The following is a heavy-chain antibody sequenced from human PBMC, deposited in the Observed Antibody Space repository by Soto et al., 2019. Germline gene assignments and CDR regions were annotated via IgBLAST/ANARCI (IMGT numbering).Heavy chain of an antibody. CDR3: ARGWGALFDY. V-gene: IGHV4-34*01. Sequence: QVQLQQWGAGLLKPSETLSLTCAVYGGSFSGYYWNWIRQPPGKGLEWMGEINHSGSTNYNPSLRCRVTISVDPSKDRCSLTLSSVPAADTAVYYCARGWGALFDYWGQGALVTVSS. J-gene: IGHJ4*02. CDR2: INHSGST. CDR1: GGSFSGYY. D-gene: IGHD7-27*01.